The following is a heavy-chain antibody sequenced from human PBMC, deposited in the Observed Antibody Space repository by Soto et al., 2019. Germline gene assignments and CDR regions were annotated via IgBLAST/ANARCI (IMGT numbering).Heavy chain of an antibody. J-gene: IGHJ4*02. D-gene: IGHD5-12*01. Sequence: QVQLVQSGAEVQKPGSSVKVSCKASGGTFGSFGFNWVRQAPGQGLEWMGGIIPLYGTANHAQRFQGRVTMSADESTSTVYMELISLRSEDTAIYYCARDRSMDGYNSRSFDYWGQGTLVTVSS. CDR2: IIPLYGTA. CDR1: GGTFGSFG. V-gene: IGHV1-69*01. CDR3: ARDRSMDGYNSRSFDY.